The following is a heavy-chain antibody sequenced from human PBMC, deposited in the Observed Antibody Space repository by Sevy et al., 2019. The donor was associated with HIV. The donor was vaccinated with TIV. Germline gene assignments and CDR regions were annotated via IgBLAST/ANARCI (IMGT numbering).Heavy chain of an antibody. Sequence: ASVKVYCKASGKTFSSYAFSWVRQAPGQGLEWMGGIILMFGTTNYAQKFQGRVTITADESTSTAYMELSSLRSEDTAVYYCARPGIGAAGSFDHWGQGTQVTVSS. CDR3: ARPGIGAAGSFDH. J-gene: IGHJ4*02. D-gene: IGHD6-13*01. V-gene: IGHV1-69*13. CDR1: GKTFSSYA. CDR2: IILMFGTT.